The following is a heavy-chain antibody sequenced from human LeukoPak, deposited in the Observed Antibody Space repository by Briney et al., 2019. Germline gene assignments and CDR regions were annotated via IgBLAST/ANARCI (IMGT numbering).Heavy chain of an antibody. CDR3: ASGGYSTYSSSSGFDY. Sequence: GGSLRLSCAASGFTVSSNYMSWVRQAPGKGLGWVSVIYSGGSTYYADSVKGRFTISRDNSKNTLYLQMNSLRAEDTAVYYCASGGYSTYSSSSGFDYWGQGTLVTVSS. J-gene: IGHJ4*02. CDR1: GFTVSSNY. D-gene: IGHD6-6*01. V-gene: IGHV3-53*01. CDR2: IYSGGST.